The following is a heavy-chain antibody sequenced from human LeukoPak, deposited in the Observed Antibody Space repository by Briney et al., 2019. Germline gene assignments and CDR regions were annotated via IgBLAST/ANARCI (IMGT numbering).Heavy chain of an antibody. CDR3: ASAFRTRGLYAFDI. CDR2: INPTGGGT. D-gene: IGHD3-10*01. CDR1: GYTFTRHY. V-gene: IGHV1-46*01. J-gene: IGHJ3*02. Sequence: GASVKVSFKASGYTFTRHYIHWVRQAPGQGLEWMGLINPTGGGTRYAQKFQGRVTMTRDTSTTTVYMDLSSLRSEDTAVYYCASAFRTRGLYAFDIWGQGTMLSVSS.